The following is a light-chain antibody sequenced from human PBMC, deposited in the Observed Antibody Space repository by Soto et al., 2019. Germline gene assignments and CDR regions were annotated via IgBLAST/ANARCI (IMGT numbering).Light chain of an antibody. CDR1: QSVSNNY. Sequence: EIVLTQSPGTLSLSPGERATLSCRASQSVSNNYLAWYQQKPGQAPRLLIYGASNRATGIPDRFSGSGSGTDFTLTISRLEPEDFAVYYCRQYNNWPQTFGQGTKVDIK. V-gene: IGKV3-20*01. J-gene: IGKJ1*01. CDR3: RQYNNWPQT. CDR2: GAS.